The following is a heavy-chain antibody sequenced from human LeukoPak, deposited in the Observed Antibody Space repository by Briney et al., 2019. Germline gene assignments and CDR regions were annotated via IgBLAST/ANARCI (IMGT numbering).Heavy chain of an antibody. J-gene: IGHJ4*02. CDR3: ARGGFEGYSYGLDS. D-gene: IGHD5-18*01. CDR1: GYTFTDYY. CDR2: INPNTGDT. V-gene: IGHV1-2*02. Sequence: ASVKVSCKASGYTFTDYYIHWVRQAPGQGLEWLGWINPNTGDTNYAQKFQGRVTIIRDTAISTTDIGLSRLRSDDTAVYFCARGGFEGYSYGLDSWGQGTLVSVSS.